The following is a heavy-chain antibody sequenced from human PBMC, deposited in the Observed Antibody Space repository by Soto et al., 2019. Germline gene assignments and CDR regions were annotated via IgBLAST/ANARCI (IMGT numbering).Heavy chain of an antibody. CDR2: VHYSWTT. D-gene: IGHD6-13*01. CDR1: GGSIGGDGYD. J-gene: IGHJ5*02. Sequence: QVQLQESGRGLVEPSQTLSLTCTVSGGSIGGDGYDLSWIRHHPGKGLEGSGYVHYSWTTYYNPSLKIRRTLSVDKSTTQFSLNLRTVTAADTAVYYCARGWTAGAGWANWFDLWGQGTLVTVSS. V-gene: IGHV4-31*03. CDR3: ARGWTAGAGWANWFDL.